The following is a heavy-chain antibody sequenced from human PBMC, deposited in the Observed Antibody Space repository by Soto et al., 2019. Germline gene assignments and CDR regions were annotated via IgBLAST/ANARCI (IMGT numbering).Heavy chain of an antibody. V-gene: IGHV1-8*01. CDR3: ARGVAYYYGAGSYSYYYYGMDV. CDR1: GYTFTSYD. D-gene: IGHD3-10*01. Sequence: QVQLVQSGAEVKKPGASVKVSCKASGYTFTSYDINWVRQATGQGLEWMGWMNPNSGNTGYAQKFQGRVTMTRNTSISTAYMELSSLRSEETAVYYCARGVAYYYGAGSYSYYYYGMDVWGQGTTVTVSS. J-gene: IGHJ6*02. CDR2: MNPNSGNT.